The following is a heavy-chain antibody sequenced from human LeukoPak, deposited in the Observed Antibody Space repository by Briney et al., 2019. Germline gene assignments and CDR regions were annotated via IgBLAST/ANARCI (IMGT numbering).Heavy chain of an antibody. CDR1: GFTFGSYS. Sequence: GGSLRLSCAASGFTFGSYSMNWVRQAPGKGLEWVSSISSSSSYIYYADSVKGRFTISRDNAKNSLYLQMNSLRAEDTAVYYCARGIVGATSGNDFDYWGQGTLVTVSS. J-gene: IGHJ4*02. CDR3: ARGIVGATSGNDFDY. D-gene: IGHD1-26*01. CDR2: ISSSSSYI. V-gene: IGHV3-21*01.